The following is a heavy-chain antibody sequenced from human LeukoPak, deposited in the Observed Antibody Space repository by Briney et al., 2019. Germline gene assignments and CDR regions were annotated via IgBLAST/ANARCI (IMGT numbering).Heavy chain of an antibody. J-gene: IGHJ3*02. V-gene: IGHV3-21*01. Sequence: GGSLRLSCAASGFTFSSYSMNWVRQAPGEGLEWVSSISSSSSYIYYADSVKGRFTISRDNAKNSLYLQMNSLRAEDTAVYYCARDRGSGWLPGAFDIWGQGTMVTVSS. CDR3: ARDRGSGWLPGAFDI. CDR1: GFTFSSYS. D-gene: IGHD6-19*01. CDR2: ISSSSSYI.